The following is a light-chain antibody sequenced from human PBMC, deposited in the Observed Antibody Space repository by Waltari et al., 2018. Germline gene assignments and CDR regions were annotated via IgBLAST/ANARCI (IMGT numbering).Light chain of an antibody. V-gene: IGKV3-20*01. CDR2: GAS. CDR1: QSVSSDS. Sequence: EIVLTQSPDTLSLSPGGKATLSCTASQSVSSDSLAWYQQKHGQAPRLLIYGASSRATGIPDRCSGSGSGTDFTLTVSRLEPEDFAVYYCQQYGSSPYTFGQGTKVDIK. J-gene: IGKJ2*01. CDR3: QQYGSSPYT.